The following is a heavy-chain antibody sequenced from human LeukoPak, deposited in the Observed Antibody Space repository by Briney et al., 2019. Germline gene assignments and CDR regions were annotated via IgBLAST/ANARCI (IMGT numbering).Heavy chain of an antibody. CDR3: VSAYDFNRNFDF. Sequence: GGSLRLSCAASGFTFSRYWMHWVRRAPGKGVVWVSRISADGTQTNYADSVKGRFAISRDNAKNTLHLQMNSLRADDTAVYYCVSAYDFNRNFDFWGQGTLVSVSS. CDR2: ISADGTQT. CDR1: GFTFSRYW. V-gene: IGHV3-74*01. J-gene: IGHJ4*02. D-gene: IGHD3-3*01.